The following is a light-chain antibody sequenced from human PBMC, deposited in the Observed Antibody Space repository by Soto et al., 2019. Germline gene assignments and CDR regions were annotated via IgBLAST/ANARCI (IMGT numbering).Light chain of an antibody. Sequence: QSVLTQPPSASGTPGQIVAISCSGSSSNTGSNTVTWYQQLPGTAPKLLIYSTRQRSSGVPGRFSGSKSGASASLSISGLQSEDEADYYCAAWDDRLDVYVFGTGTKVTVL. CDR3: AAWDDRLDVYV. J-gene: IGLJ1*01. V-gene: IGLV1-44*01. CDR1: SSNTGSNT. CDR2: STR.